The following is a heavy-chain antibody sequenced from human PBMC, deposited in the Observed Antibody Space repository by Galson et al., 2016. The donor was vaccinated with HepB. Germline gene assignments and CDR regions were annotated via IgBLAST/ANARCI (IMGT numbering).Heavy chain of an antibody. V-gene: IGHV5-51*01. J-gene: IGHJ3*02. CDR3: ARHVSRGHLPRTSLIVGSAFDI. Sequence: QSGAEVKKPGESLKISCKGSGYSFSSYWIGWVRQMPGKGLEWMGIVDPGDSDTRYSPSFQGQVTISADKSINTAYLQWSSVKAPDTAMYYCARHVSRGHLPRTSLIVGSAFDIWGQGTMVTVSS. D-gene: IGHD3-22*01. CDR2: VDPGDSDT. CDR1: GYSFSSYW.